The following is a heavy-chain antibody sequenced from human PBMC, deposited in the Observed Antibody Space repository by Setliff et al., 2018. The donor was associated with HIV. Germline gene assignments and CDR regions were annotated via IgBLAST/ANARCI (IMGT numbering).Heavy chain of an antibody. CDR1: GGSISSGTYY. CDR2: IYTSGST. J-gene: IGHJ6*02. CDR3: ARENGRTNYYYYYGMDV. Sequence: SETLSLTCTVSGGSISSGTYYWSWVRQPAGKGLEWIGRIYTSGSTNYNPSLKSRVTISLDTSKNQFPLKLSSVTAADTAVYYCARENGRTNYYYYYGMDVWGQGTTVTVSS. V-gene: IGHV4-61*02.